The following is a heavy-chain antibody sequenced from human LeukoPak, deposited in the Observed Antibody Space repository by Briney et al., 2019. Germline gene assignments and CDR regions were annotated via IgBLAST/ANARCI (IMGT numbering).Heavy chain of an antibody. Sequence: ASVKVSCKASGYTFTGYYMLWVRQAPGQGLEWMGWINPNTGGTNYAQKFQGRVTMTRDTTISTAYMELSRLTSDDTAVYYCASYPRYSSSPPFDYWGQGTLVTVSS. CDR3: ASYPRYSSSPPFDY. V-gene: IGHV1-2*02. D-gene: IGHD6-19*01. J-gene: IGHJ4*02. CDR1: GYTFTGYY. CDR2: INPNTGGT.